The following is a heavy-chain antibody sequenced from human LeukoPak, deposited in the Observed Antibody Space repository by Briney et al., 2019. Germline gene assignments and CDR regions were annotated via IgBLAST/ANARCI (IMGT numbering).Heavy chain of an antibody. D-gene: IGHD3-10*01. CDR2: IYYSGST. V-gene: IGHV4-59*01. J-gene: IGHJ5*02. CDR1: GGSISSYY. CDR3: AGSGYYYGSGSYT. Sequence: SETLSLTCTVSGGSISSYYWSWIRQPPGKGLEWIGYIYYSGSTNYNPSLKSRVTISVDTSKNQFSLKLSSVTAADTAVYYCAGSGYYYGSGSYTWGQGTLVTVSS.